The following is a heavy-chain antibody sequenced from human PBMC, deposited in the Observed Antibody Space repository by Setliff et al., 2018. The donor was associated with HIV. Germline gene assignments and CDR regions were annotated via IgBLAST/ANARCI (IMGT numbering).Heavy chain of an antibody. V-gene: IGHV1-69*10. Sequence: SVKVSCKASGGTFSSYAISWVRQAPGQGLEWMGGITPILGIANYAQKFQGRVTITADKSTSTAYMELSSLRSEDTAVYYCANRYCSSTSCYLGWFDPWGQGTLVTVSS. CDR2: ITPILGIA. D-gene: IGHD2-2*01. CDR1: GGTFSSYA. J-gene: IGHJ5*02. CDR3: ANRYCSSTSCYLGWFDP.